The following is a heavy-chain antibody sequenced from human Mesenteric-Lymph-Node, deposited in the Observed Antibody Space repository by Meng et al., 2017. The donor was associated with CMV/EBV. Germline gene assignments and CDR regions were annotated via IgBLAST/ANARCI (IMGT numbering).Heavy chain of an antibody. J-gene: IGHJ5*02. CDR1: FTFSSYS. D-gene: IGHD6-6*01. CDR2: ISSSSSYI. CDR3: ARDQSWQLIPRPHNWFDP. Sequence: FTFSSYSMNWVRQAPGKGLEWVSSISSSSSYIYYADSVKGRFTISRDNAKNSLYLQMNSLRAEDTAVYYCARDQSWQLIPRPHNWFDPWGQGTLVTVSS. V-gene: IGHV3-21*01.